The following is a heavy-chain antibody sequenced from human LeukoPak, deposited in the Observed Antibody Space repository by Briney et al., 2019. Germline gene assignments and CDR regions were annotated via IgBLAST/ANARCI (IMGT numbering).Heavy chain of an antibody. CDR3: ARADRTSWFDY. V-gene: IGHV3-11*05. J-gene: IGHJ4*02. D-gene: IGHD2-2*01. CDR2: ISNSGNYA. CDR1: RFTFSDYY. Sequence: GGSLRLSCAASRFTFSDYYMVWIRQAPGKGLEWISYISNSGNYANYADSVKGRFTISRDNAKSSLSLQMNSLRPDDTAVYYCARADRTSWFDYWGQGILVTVSS.